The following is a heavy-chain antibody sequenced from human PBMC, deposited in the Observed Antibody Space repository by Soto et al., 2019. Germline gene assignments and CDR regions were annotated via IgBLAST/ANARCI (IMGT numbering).Heavy chain of an antibody. CDR2: ISTSIDAT. D-gene: IGHD5-18*01. J-gene: IGHJ4*02. CDR3: AKDRTVAASNFDY. Sequence: GGSLRLSCTASGFAFSNYAMGWVRQAPGKGLEWVSSISTSIDATYYADSVKGRFTISRDDSKNTLYLQMNSLRAEDSAVYYCAKDRTVAASNFDYWGQRTQVTVSS. V-gene: IGHV3-23*01. CDR1: GFAFSNYA.